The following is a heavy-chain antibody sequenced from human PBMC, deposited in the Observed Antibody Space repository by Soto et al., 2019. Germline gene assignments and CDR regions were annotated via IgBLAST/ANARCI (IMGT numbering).Heavy chain of an antibody. CDR2: IYYSGST. CDR3: ARGGGPDY. Sequence: QVQLQESGPGLVKPSQTLSLTCTVSGDSISSGAFYWSWIRQYPGKGLEWIGYIYYSGSTYYNPSLKSRVTISVDTTKNQFSLKLRSVAAADTAVYYCARGGGPDYWGQGTLVTVSS. J-gene: IGHJ4*02. CDR1: GDSISSGAFY. V-gene: IGHV4-31*03.